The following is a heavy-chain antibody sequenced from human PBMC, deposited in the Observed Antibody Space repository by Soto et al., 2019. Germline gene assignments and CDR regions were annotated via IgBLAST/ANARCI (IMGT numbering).Heavy chain of an antibody. D-gene: IGHD3-22*01. V-gene: IGHV1-69*13. CDR3: ASVAHYYDSSGYPKYYFDY. J-gene: IGHJ4*02. CDR1: GGTFSSYA. CDR2: IIPIFGTA. Sequence: ASVKVSCKASGGTFSSYAISWVRQAPGQGLEWMGGIIPIFGTANYAQKFQGRVTITADESTSTAYMELSSLRSEDTAVYYCASVAHYYDSSGYPKYYFDYWGQGTLVTVSS.